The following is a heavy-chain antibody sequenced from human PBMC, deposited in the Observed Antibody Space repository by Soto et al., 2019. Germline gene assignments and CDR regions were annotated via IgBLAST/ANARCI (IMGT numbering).Heavy chain of an antibody. V-gene: IGHV3-64*02. D-gene: IGHD2-15*01. J-gene: IGHJ4*02. Sequence: EVQLVESGECLVQPGGSLRLSCAASGFTFSSYNIHWIRQAPGKGLEFVSAISRSGDRTYYADSVKVRFTITRDNSKNTVWLQMGSLRAEDMAVYYCARARCSSGQCYYFDYWGRGALVSVSS. CDR3: ARARCSSGQCYYFDY. CDR1: GFTFSSYN. CDR2: ISRSGDRT.